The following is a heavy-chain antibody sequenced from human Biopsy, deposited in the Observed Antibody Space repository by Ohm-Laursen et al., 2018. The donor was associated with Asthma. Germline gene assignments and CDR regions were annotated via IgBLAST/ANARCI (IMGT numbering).Heavy chain of an antibody. D-gene: IGHD6-19*01. CDR3: ARASVAASSNWFDP. Sequence: TLSLTCAVSGDSITSGGCCWNWIRQHPGKGLEWIGYIHHSGTSYFNPSLKSRVSFSRDTSKNQFSLKLSSVTAADTAVYYCARASVAASSNWFDPWGQGTLVTVSS. CDR1: GDSITSGGCC. CDR2: IHHSGTS. J-gene: IGHJ5*02. V-gene: IGHV4-30-2*05.